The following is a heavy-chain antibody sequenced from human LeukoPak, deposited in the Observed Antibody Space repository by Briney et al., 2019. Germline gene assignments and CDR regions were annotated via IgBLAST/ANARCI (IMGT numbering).Heavy chain of an antibody. V-gene: IGHV3-11*01. D-gene: IGHD1-26*01. Sequence: PGGSLRLSCAASGFTFSDYYMSWIRQAPGKGLEWVSYISSSGSTIYYADSVKGRFTISRDNAKNSLYLQMNSLRAEDTAVYYCAKGPAATRAYHFHYWGQGALVTVSS. J-gene: IGHJ4*02. CDR3: AKGPAATRAYHFHY. CDR2: ISSSGSTI. CDR1: GFTFSDYY.